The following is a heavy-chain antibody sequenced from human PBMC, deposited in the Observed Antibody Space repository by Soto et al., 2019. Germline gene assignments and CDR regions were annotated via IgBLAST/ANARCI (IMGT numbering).Heavy chain of an antibody. Sequence: QVQLVESGGGVVQPGRSLRLSCAASGFTFSSYAMHWVRQAPGKGLEWVAVISYDGSNKYYADSVKGRFTISRDNSKNTLYLQMNSLRAEGTAVYYCARGPYGDYGYYFDYWGQGTLVTVSS. CDR3: ARGPYGDYGYYFDY. CDR2: ISYDGSNK. V-gene: IGHV3-30-3*01. D-gene: IGHD4-17*01. J-gene: IGHJ4*02. CDR1: GFTFSSYA.